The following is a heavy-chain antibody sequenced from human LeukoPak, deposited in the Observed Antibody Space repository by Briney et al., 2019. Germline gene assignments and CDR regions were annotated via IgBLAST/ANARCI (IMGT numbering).Heavy chain of an antibody. CDR2: INPNSGGT. Sequence: GASVKVSCKASGYTFTGYYIHWVRQAPGQGLEWMGWINPNSGGTNYAQKFQGRVTMTRDTSISTAYMELSRLTSDDTAVYYCARDAIVRDYSNSDYWGQGTLVIVSS. J-gene: IGHJ4*02. CDR3: ARDAIVRDYSNSDY. V-gene: IGHV1-2*02. D-gene: IGHD4-11*01. CDR1: GYTFTGYY.